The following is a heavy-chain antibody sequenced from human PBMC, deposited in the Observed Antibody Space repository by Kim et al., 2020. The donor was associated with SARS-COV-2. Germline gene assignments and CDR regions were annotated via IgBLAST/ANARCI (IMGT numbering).Heavy chain of an antibody. CDR1: GFTFSSYG. D-gene: IGHD3-22*01. J-gene: IGHJ4*02. CDR3: AKSIWDSGSASDY. CDR2: ISYDGSNK. V-gene: IGHV3-30*18. Sequence: GGSLRLSCAASGFTFSSYGMHWVRQAPGKGLEWVAVISYDGSNKYYADSVKGRFTISRDNSKNTLYLQMNSLRAEDTAVYYCAKSIWDSGSASDYWGQGTLVTVSS.